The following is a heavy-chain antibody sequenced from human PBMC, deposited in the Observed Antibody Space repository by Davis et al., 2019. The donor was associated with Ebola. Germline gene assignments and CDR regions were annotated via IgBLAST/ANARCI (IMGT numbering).Heavy chain of an antibody. CDR3: ARKYYYGSGRYGMDV. Sequence: GGSLRLSCAASGFTFSSYEMNWVRQAPGKGLEWVSYISSSGSTIYYADSVKGRFTISRDNAKNSLYLQMNSLRAEDTAVYYCARKYYYGSGRYGMDVWGQGTTVTVSS. CDR2: ISSSGSTI. CDR1: GFTFSSYE. V-gene: IGHV3-48*03. D-gene: IGHD3-10*01. J-gene: IGHJ6*02.